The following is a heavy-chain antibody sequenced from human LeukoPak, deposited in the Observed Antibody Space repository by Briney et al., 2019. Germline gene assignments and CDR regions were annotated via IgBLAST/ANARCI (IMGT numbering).Heavy chain of an antibody. CDR3: AISPLRGYFDL. V-gene: IGHV4-61*01. Sequence: SETLSLTCTVSGGSVSSGSYYWSWIRQPPGKGLEWIGYIYYSGSTNYNPSLKSRVTISVDTSKNQFSLKLSSVTAADTAVYYCAISPLRGYFDLWGRGTLVTVSS. D-gene: IGHD5-12*01. CDR2: IYYSGST. J-gene: IGHJ2*01. CDR1: GGSVSSGSYY.